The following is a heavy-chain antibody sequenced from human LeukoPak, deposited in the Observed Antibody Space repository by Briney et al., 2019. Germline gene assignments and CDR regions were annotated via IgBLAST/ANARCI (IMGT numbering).Heavy chain of an antibody. CDR3: ARDYDSSGYRSILGGPPTDGFDI. V-gene: IGHV3-66*01. J-gene: IGHJ3*02. Sequence: GGSLSLSCAASGFTVSTNYMSGVRQAPGRGLEGVSDIYSGGDTYYANYVKGRFTISRDKSKNTVYIQMNSLRSEDTEMYYCARDYDSSGYRSILGGPPTDGFDIWGQGTMVSVSS. CDR2: IYSGGDT. D-gene: IGHD3-22*01. CDR1: GFTVSTNY.